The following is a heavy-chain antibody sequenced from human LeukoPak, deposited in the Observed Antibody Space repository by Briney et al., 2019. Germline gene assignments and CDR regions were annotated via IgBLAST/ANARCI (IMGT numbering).Heavy chain of an antibody. CDR2: INPNGGGT. D-gene: IGHD3-22*01. Sequence: GASVKVSCTASGYTFTGYYMHWVRQAPGQGLEWMGWINPNGGGTNYAQKFQGRVTMTRDTSISTAYMELSRLRSDDTAVYYCARDPFAMIVVVSGMDVWGQGTTVTVSS. V-gene: IGHV1-2*02. CDR3: ARDPFAMIVVVSGMDV. J-gene: IGHJ6*02. CDR1: GYTFTGYY.